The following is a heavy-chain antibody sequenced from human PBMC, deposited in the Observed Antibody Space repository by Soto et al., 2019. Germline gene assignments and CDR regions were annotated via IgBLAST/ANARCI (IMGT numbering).Heavy chain of an antibody. J-gene: IGHJ5*02. CDR2: IDYSGST. D-gene: IGHD3-22*01. V-gene: IGHV4-4*02. CDR3: ARSGVGYDSSGYYYATGWFDP. CDR1: GGSISSSNW. Sequence: SETLSLTCAVSGGSISSSNWWSWVRQPPGKRPELLGEIDYSGSTNYTPSPKSRVTISVDTSKNQFSLKLSSVTAADTAVYYCARSGVGYDSSGYYYATGWFDPWGQGTLVTVSS.